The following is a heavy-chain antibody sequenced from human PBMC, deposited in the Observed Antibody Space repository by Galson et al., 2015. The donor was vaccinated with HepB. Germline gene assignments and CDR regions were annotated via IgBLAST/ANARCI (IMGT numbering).Heavy chain of an antibody. CDR3: VKRMVRDFNYFDY. CDR1: GFTFSNYA. CDR2: IGGTSGTT. V-gene: IGHV3-23*01. D-gene: IGHD3-10*01. Sequence: SLRLSCAASGFTFSNYAMNWVRQAPGQGLEWVSIIGGTSGTTYYADSVKGRFTISRDNSKNTLYLQMNTLRAEDTAIYYCVKRMVRDFNYFDYWGQGALVTVSS. J-gene: IGHJ4*02.